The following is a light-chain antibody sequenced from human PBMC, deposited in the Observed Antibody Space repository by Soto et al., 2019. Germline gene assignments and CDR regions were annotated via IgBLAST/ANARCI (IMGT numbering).Light chain of an antibody. CDR3: QQYNSWPRT. J-gene: IGKJ1*01. Sequence: EIVLTQSPGTLSLSPGERATLSCRASQIVRSTYLAWYQQKPGQAPRLLIYGASSRATGIPARFSGSGSGTEFTLTITSLQSEDFAVYYCQQYNSWPRTFGQGTKVDIK. CDR1: QIVRSTY. V-gene: IGKV3-15*01. CDR2: GAS.